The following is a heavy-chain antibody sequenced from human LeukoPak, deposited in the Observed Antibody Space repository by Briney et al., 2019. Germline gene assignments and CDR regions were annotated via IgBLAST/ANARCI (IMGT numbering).Heavy chain of an antibody. Sequence: SETLSLTCAVYGGSFSGYYWSWIRQPPGKGLEWIGEINHSGSTNYNPSLKSRVTISVDTSKNQFSLKLSSVTAADTAVYYCARGLRFLEWFGSYYYYHYMDVWGKGTTVTVSS. D-gene: IGHD3-3*01. CDR2: INHSGST. V-gene: IGHV4-34*01. CDR1: GGSFSGYY. J-gene: IGHJ6*03. CDR3: ARGLRFLEWFGSYYYYHYMDV.